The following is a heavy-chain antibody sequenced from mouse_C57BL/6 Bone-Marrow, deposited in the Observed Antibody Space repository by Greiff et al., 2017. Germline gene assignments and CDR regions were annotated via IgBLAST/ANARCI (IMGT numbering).Heavy chain of an antibody. CDR3: ARDPDYYGSSYGWYFDV. CDR2: ISYSGST. V-gene: IGHV3-1*01. J-gene: IGHJ1*03. CDR1: GYSITSGYD. D-gene: IGHD1-1*01. Sequence: EVKLVESGPGMVKPSQSLSLTCTVTGYSITSGYDWHWIRHFPGNKLEWMGYISYSGSTNYNPSLKSRISITHDTSKNHFFLTLNSVTAEDTATYYCARDPDYYGSSYGWYFDVWGTGTTVTVSS.